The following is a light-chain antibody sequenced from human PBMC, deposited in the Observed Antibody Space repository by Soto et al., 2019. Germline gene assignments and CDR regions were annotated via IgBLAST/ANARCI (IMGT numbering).Light chain of an antibody. CDR2: YDN. J-gene: IGLJ1*01. CDR1: NSNIGSNT. CDR3: AAWDDSLNGRV. V-gene: IGLV1-44*01. Sequence: QSVLTQPPSACGTPGQRVTISCSGSNSNIGSNTVNWYQQLPGTAPKLLIYYDNLRPSGVPDRISGSKSGTSASLAISGLQSDDEADYYCAAWDDSLNGRVFGTGTKVTV.